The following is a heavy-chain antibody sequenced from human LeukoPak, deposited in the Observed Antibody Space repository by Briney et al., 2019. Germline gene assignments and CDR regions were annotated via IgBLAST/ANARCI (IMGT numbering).Heavy chain of an antibody. V-gene: IGHV3-9*03. D-gene: IGHD5-18*01. CDR3: AKSMGYSYGHDAFDI. Sequence: RSLSLSCAASGFTFDDYAIHWVRQAPGKGLEWVSGISWNSGGIGYADSVKGRFTISRDNAKNSLYLQMNSLRAEDMALYYCAKSMGYSYGHDAFDIWGQGTMVTVSS. CDR1: GFTFDDYA. J-gene: IGHJ3*02. CDR2: ISWNSGGI.